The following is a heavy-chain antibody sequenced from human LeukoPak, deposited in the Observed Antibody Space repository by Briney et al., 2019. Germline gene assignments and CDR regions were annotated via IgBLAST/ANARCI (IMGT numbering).Heavy chain of an antibody. CDR3: ARAPRGQLTWFDP. Sequence: GRSLRLSCAASGFTFSSYAMHWVRQAPGKGLEWVAVISYDGSNKYYADSVKGRFTISRDNSKNTLYLQMNSLRAEDTAVYYCARAPRGQLTWFDPWGQGTLVTVSS. V-gene: IGHV3-30-3*01. CDR1: GFTFSSYA. J-gene: IGHJ5*02. CDR2: ISYDGSNK. D-gene: IGHD1-1*01.